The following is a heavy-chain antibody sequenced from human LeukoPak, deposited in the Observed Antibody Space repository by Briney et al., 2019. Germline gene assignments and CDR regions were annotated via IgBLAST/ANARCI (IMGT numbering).Heavy chain of an antibody. J-gene: IGHJ4*02. CDR3: ARDEIHYDILTGYSYYFDY. CDR1: GFTFSSYS. CDR2: ISSSSSTI. Sequence: GGSLRLSCAASGFTFSSYSMNWVRQAPGKGLEWDSYISSSSSTIYYADSVKGRFTISRDNAKNSLYLQMNSLRDEDTAVYYCARDEIHYDILTGYSYYFDYWGQGTLVTVSS. D-gene: IGHD3-9*01. V-gene: IGHV3-48*02.